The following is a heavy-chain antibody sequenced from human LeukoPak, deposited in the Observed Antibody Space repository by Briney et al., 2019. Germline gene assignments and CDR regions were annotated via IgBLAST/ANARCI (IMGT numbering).Heavy chain of an antibody. J-gene: IGHJ4*02. CDR1: GFPFSCYC. V-gene: IGHV3-30*02. Sequence: GGPLTLLCAVSGFPFSCYCMLWVRQAPGKGQEGVAFMRYYGRNKFYVDSVKGRFTISRDNSKNTLYMPMNSLRAEDTAVDYCAKDPDSDHVGVHWGQGTLVTVSS. CDR2: MRYYGRNK. CDR3: AKDPDSDHVGVH. D-gene: IGHD3-16*01.